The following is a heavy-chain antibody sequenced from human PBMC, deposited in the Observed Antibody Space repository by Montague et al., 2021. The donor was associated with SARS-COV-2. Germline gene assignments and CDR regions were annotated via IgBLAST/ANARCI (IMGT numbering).Heavy chain of an antibody. D-gene: IGHD2/OR15-2a*01. V-gene: IGHV4-4*07. Sequence: SETLSLTCSVSGDSITHCGYSICGYFWSWIRQPSGKGLEWIGRIYANGNFNYNPSLNSRVSMSMDTSKQDFFMRLISVTAADTAVYYCARDAYYFGPGRENRGAFDPWGQGSLVTVSS. J-gene: IGHJ5*02. CDR1: GDSITHCGYSICGYF. CDR3: ARDAYYFGPGRENRGAFDP. CDR2: IYANGNF.